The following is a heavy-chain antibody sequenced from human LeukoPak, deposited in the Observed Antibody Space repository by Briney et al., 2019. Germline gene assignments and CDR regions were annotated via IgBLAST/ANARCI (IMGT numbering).Heavy chain of an antibody. J-gene: IGHJ5*02. V-gene: IGHV4-30-2*01. Sequence: SQTLSLTCTVSGYAIISGGFSWNWIRQPPGKGLEWIGCIYDRGPAHYNPSLKIRFTISVDRPKNQFFLNVTSLTAADTAVYYCARSRQASGLFSSWGQGTLVVVSS. CDR3: ARSRQASGLFSS. CDR1: GYAIISGGFS. CDR2: IYDRGPA. D-gene: IGHD3-10*01.